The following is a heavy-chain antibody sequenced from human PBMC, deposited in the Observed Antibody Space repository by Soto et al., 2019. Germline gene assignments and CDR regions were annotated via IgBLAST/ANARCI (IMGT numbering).Heavy chain of an antibody. V-gene: IGHV1-8*02. J-gene: IGHJ6*02. Sequence: QVQLVQSGAEVKKPGASVKVSCKASGYTFTSYDINWVRQATGQRLEWMGWMNPNSANTGYAQKFQGRVTMTRNTAVSTGDMALSSLRSKCSVVYYCAREGGRGMDVGGPGTTVTVSS. CDR3: AREGGRGMDV. CDR1: GYTFTSYD. CDR2: MNPNSANT. D-gene: IGHD3-16*01.